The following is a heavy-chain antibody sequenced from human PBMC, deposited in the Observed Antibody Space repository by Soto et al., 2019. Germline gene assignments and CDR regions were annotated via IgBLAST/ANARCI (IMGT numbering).Heavy chain of an antibody. J-gene: IGHJ4*02. V-gene: IGHV3-9*01. D-gene: IGHD5-18*01. CDR3: AKGLGYSYGGLFDY. CDR2: ISRNSGSI. CDR1: GFTFDDYA. Sequence: EVQLVESGGGLVQPGRSLRLSCAASGFTFDDYAMHWVRQAPGKGLEWVSGISRNSGSIGYADSVKGRFTISRDNAKNSLYLQMNSLRAEDTALYYCAKGLGYSYGGLFDYWGQGTLVTVSS.